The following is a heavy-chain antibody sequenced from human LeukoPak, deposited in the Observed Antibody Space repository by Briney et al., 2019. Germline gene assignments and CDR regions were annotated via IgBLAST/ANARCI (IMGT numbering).Heavy chain of an antibody. CDR3: ARRRIKDYYGSGSYYRGVYYYYGRDV. J-gene: IGHJ6*04. CDR1: GGSFSGYY. D-gene: IGHD3-10*01. V-gene: IGHV4-34*01. CDR2: INHSGST. Sequence: SETLSLTCAVYGGSFSGYYWSWIRQPPGKGLEWIGEINHSGSTNYNPSLKSRVTISVDTSKNQFSLKLSSVTAADTAVYYCARRRIKDYYGSGSYYRGVYYYYGRDVWGKGTTVTVSS.